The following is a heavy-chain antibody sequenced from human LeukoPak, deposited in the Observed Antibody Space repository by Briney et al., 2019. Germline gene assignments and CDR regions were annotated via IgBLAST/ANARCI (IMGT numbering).Heavy chain of an antibody. D-gene: IGHD1-14*01. CDR2: IFNSGST. Sequence: SETLSLTCTVSSVFITSRNWWSWVRQPPGKGLEWIGEIFNSGSTNYNPSLKSRVTVSLDSSKNQFSLKLSSVTAADTAVYYCARVRTTLRGAFDIWGQGTMVTVS. CDR1: SVFITSRNW. CDR3: ARVRTTLRGAFDI. V-gene: IGHV4-4*02. J-gene: IGHJ3*02.